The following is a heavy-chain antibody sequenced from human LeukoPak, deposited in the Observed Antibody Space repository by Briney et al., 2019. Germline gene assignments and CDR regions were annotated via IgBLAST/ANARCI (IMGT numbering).Heavy chain of an antibody. CDR2: ISYDGSDK. V-gene: IGHV3-30-3*01. J-gene: IGHJ4*02. Sequence: PGGSLRLSCAVSGFTFSSYAMHWVRQAPGKGLEWVAVISYDGSDKYYADSVKGRFTISRDNSKNTLYLQMNSLRAEDTAVYYCARDLGEKDIVVVPAARALDYWGQGTLVTVSS. CDR1: GFTFSSYA. CDR3: ARDLGEKDIVVVPAARALDY. D-gene: IGHD2-2*01.